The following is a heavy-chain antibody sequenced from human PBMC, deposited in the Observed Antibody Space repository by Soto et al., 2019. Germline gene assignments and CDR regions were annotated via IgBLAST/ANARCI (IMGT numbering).Heavy chain of an antibody. CDR3: ARGKGRYDFWSGSNDY. Sequence: ASVKVSCKASGYTFTSYGISWVRQAPGQGLEWMGWISAYNGNTNYAQKLQGRVTITRDTSASTAYMELSSLRSEDTAVYYCARGKGRYDFWSGSNDYWGQGTLVTVSS. D-gene: IGHD3-3*01. V-gene: IGHV1-18*01. CDR1: GYTFTSYG. J-gene: IGHJ4*02. CDR2: ISAYNGNT.